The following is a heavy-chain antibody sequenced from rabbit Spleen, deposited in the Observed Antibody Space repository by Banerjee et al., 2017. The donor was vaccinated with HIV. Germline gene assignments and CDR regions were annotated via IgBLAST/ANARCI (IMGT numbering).Heavy chain of an antibody. J-gene: IGHJ4*01. CDR2: IYGGFSGST. CDR1: GFSLFSYW. CDR3: ARDLDGVIGWNFGW. Sequence: QSLEESGGGLVKPGGTLTLTCKASGFSLFSYWMCWVRQAPGKGLEWIACIYGGFSGSTYYASWAKGRLTIPKTSSTTVTLQMTSLTAADTATYFCARDLDGVIGWNFGWWGPGTLVTVS. D-gene: IGHD1-1*01. V-gene: IGHV1S40*01.